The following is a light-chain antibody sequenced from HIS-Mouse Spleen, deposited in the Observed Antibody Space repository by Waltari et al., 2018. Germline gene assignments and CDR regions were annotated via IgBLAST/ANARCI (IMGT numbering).Light chain of an antibody. V-gene: IGLV2-23*02. CDR3: CSYAGSSTFEV. CDR2: EDS. J-gene: IGLJ2*01. Sequence: QSALTQPASVSGSPGQSITISCTGTSSDVGSYNLVSWYQQHPGKAPKLMIYEDSKRPSGVSNRFSGSKSGNTASLTISGLQAEDEADYYCCSYAGSSTFEVFGGGTKLTVL. CDR1: SSDVGSYNL.